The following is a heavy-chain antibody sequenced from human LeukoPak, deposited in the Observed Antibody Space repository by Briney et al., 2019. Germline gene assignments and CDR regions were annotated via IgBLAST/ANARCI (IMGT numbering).Heavy chain of an antibody. CDR1: GGTFSSYA. D-gene: IGHD3-22*01. J-gene: IGHJ4*02. CDR2: IIPIFGTA. Sequence: SVKVSCKASGGTFSSYAISWVRQAPGQGLEWMGGIIPIFGTANYAQKFQGRVTITADESTSTAYMELSSLRSEDTAVYYCARGDSSGYEVFDYWGQGTLVTVSS. V-gene: IGHV1-69*13. CDR3: ARGDSSGYEVFDY.